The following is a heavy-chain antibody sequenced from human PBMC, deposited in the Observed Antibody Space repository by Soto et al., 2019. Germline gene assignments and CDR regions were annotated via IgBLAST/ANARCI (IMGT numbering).Heavy chain of an antibody. V-gene: IGHV3-23*01. D-gene: IGHD6-6*01. Sequence: SGGSLRLSCVASGFTFSNYAMSWVRQAPGRGLEWVSGISASGDTYYADSVKGRFTISRDNSKNTLYLQMNSLRAEDTAVHYCAKDRESSSLSLYYFENWGQGALVTVSS. CDR3: AKDRESSSLSLYYFEN. J-gene: IGHJ4*02. CDR1: GFTFSNYA. CDR2: ISASGDT.